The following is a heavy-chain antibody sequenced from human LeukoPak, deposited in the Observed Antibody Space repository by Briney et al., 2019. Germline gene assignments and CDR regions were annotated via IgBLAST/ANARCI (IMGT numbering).Heavy chain of an antibody. CDR2: INPNSGGT. V-gene: IGHV1-2*02. D-gene: IGHD3-3*01. CDR3: ARARITIFGVGNWFDP. CDR1: GYTFTGYY. J-gene: IGHJ5*02. Sequence: GASVKVSCKASGYTFTGYYMRWVRQAPGQGLEWMGWINPNSGGTNYAQKFQGRVTMTRDTSISTAYMELSRLRSDDTAVYYCARARITIFGVGNWFDPWGQGTLVTVSS.